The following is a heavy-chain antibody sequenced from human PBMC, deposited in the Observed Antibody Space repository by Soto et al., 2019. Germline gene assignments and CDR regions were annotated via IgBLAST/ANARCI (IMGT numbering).Heavy chain of an antibody. Sequence: QVQLQESGPGLVKPSQTLSLTCTVSGGSISSGGYYWNWIRQHPGKGLEWIGYIYNSGSSYYNPSLKSRVAISVETSKNQFSLKLSSVTAADTAVYYCARGRTRSGNFDLWGRGTLVTVSS. CDR1: GGSISSGGYY. J-gene: IGHJ2*01. V-gene: IGHV4-31*03. CDR3: ARGRTRSGNFDL. D-gene: IGHD1-26*01. CDR2: IYNSGSS.